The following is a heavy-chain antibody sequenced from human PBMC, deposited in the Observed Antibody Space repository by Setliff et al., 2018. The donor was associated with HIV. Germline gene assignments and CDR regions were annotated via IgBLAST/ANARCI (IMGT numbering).Heavy chain of an antibody. CDR3: ARGGDFFYYAMDV. Sequence: LSLTCAVSGGSMRSSGYSWTWIRQAPGKGLEWVGYIYYNGNAYYNPSLKSRVTISVDRSKNQFSLKLSSVTAADTAVYYCARGGDFFYYAMDVWGQGTTVTVSS. V-gene: IGHV4-30-2*01. CDR1: GGSMRSSGYS. CDR2: IYYNGNA. J-gene: IGHJ6*02.